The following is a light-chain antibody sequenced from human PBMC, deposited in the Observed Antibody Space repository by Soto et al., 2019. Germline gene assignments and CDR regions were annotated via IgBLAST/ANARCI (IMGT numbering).Light chain of an antibody. V-gene: IGLV2-14*01. CDR2: DVS. J-gene: IGLJ1*01. CDR3: SSYTSSSLYV. CDR1: SSDVGGYNY. Sequence: QSVLTQPASVSGSPGQSITISCTGTSSDVGGYNYVSWYQQHPGKAPKLMIYDVSNRPSGVSNRFSGSKSGNTASLTISGLQAEDEADYYCSSYTSSSLYVFGTGNKATVL.